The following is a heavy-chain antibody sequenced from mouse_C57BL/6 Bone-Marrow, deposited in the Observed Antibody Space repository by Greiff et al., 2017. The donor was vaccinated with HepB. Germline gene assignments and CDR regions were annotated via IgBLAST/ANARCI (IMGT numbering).Heavy chain of an antibody. D-gene: IGHD2-4*01. Sequence: VQLKESGAELVRPGSSVKMSCKTSGYTFTSYGINWVKQRPGQGLEWIGYIYIGNGYTEYNEKFKGKATLTSDTSSSTAYMQLSSLTSEDSAIYFCAKGGMGLRRGFDYWGQGTTLTVSS. V-gene: IGHV1-58*01. CDR1: GYTFTSYG. CDR2: IYIGNGYT. J-gene: IGHJ2*01. CDR3: AKGGMGLRRGFDY.